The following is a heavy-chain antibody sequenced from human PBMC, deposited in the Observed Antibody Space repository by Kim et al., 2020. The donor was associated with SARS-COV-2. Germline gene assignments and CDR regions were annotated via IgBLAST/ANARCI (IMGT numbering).Heavy chain of an antibody. D-gene: IGHD1-26*01. CDR2: IRSKAYGGTT. J-gene: IGHJ4*02. V-gene: IGHV3-49*03. CDR1: GFTFGDYA. CDR3: TRVWYSGSYLPGTHDY. Sequence: GGSLRLSCTASGFTFGDYAMSWFRQAPGKGLEWVGFIRSKAYGGTTEYAASVKGRFTISRDDSKSIAYLQMNSLKTEDTAVYYCTRVWYSGSYLPGTHDYWGQGTLVTVSS.